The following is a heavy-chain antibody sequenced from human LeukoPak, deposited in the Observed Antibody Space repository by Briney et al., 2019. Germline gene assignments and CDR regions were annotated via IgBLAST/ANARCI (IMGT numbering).Heavy chain of an antibody. CDR1: GFTFSSYG. D-gene: IGHD3-22*01. V-gene: IGHV3-30*18. CDR2: ISYDGSNK. Sequence: GGSLRLSCAASGFTFSSYGMHWVRQAPGKGLEWVAVISYDGSNKYYADSVKGRFTISRDNSENTLYLQMNSLRAEDTAVYYCAKDSTHYYDSSGYYHYGYFDYWGQGTLVTVSS. CDR3: AKDSTHYYDSSGYYHYGYFDY. J-gene: IGHJ4*02.